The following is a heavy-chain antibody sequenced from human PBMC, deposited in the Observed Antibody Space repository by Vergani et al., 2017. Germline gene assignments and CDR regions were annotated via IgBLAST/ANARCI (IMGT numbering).Heavy chain of an antibody. J-gene: IGHJ6*02. CDR1: GYTFGHFD. D-gene: IGHD6-13*01. CDR2: IRYDGSNP. Sequence: QEQLLQSGGGVVQPGGSLRLSCIGSGYTFGHFDMYWVRQAPGKGVAWVAFIRYDGSNPQYIDSVKVRFTISRDNSKDTLFLQLNGLRPEDTGTYFCAKKGGSLYYYGVDVWGQGTTITVSS. CDR3: AKKGGSLYYYGVDV. V-gene: IGHV3-30*02.